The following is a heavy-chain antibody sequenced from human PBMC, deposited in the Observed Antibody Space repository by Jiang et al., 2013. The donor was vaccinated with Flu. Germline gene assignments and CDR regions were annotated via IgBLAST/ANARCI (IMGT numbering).Heavy chain of an antibody. J-gene: IGHJ4*03. CDR2: ISGGGDGT. D-gene: IGHD2-15*01. CDR3: AKDRNGGVVGAGAMGH. V-gene: IGHV3-23*01. Sequence: SAISGGGDGTYYTDSVKGRFTISRDNSKNTLYLQMDSLRAEDTAIYYCAKDRNGGVVGAGAMGHWGLGTLVT.